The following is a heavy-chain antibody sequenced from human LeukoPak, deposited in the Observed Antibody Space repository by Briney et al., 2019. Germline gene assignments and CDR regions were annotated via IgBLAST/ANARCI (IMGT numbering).Heavy chain of an antibody. J-gene: IGHJ3*02. CDR3: ARHRADLSIVGAIDGGAFDI. Sequence: SETLSLTCAVYGGSFSGYYWSWIRQPPGKGLEWFGEINHSGSTNYNPSLKSRVTISVDTSKNQFSLKLSSVTAADTAVYYCARHRADLSIVGAIDGGAFDIWGQGTMVTVSS. CDR1: GGSFSGYY. D-gene: IGHD1-26*01. CDR2: INHSGST. V-gene: IGHV4-34*01.